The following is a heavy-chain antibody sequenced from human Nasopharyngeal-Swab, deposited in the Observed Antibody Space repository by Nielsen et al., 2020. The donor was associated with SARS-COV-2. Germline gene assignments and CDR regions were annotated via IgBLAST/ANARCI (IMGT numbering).Heavy chain of an antibody. D-gene: IGHD6-19*01. CDR2: ISSSSSTI. CDR1: GFTFSSYS. Sequence: GESLKISCAASGFTFSSYSMNWVSQAPGKGLEWVSYISSSSSTIYYADSVKGRFTISRDNAKNSLYLQMNSLRDEDTAVYYCARLSGWYLSLAFDYWGQGTLVTVSS. V-gene: IGHV3-48*02. J-gene: IGHJ4*02. CDR3: ARLSGWYLSLAFDY.